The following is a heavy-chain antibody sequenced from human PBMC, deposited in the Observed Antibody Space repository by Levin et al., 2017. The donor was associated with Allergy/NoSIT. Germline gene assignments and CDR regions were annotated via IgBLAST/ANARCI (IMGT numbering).Heavy chain of an antibody. CDR3: ARQLTRADWFDP. Sequence: GESLKISCAASGFTFSSYWMSWVRQAPGKGLEWVANIKQDGSEKYYVDSVKGRFTISRDNAKNSLYLQMNSLRAEDTAVYYCARQLTRADWFDPWGQGTLVTVSS. CDR2: IKQDGSEK. J-gene: IGHJ5*02. D-gene: IGHD2-2*01. V-gene: IGHV3-7*01. CDR1: GFTFSSYW.